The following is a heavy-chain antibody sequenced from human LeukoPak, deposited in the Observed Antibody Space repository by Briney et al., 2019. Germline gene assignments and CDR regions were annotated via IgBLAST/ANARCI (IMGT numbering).Heavy chain of an antibody. Sequence: SETLSLTCTVSDYSISSGYYWAWIRQPPGKGLEWIGSTYHSGSTYYNPSLKSRVTISVDTSKNQFSLKLSSVTAADTAVYYCARFGSWYVYWGQGTLVTVSS. CDR2: TYHSGST. D-gene: IGHD6-13*01. V-gene: IGHV4-38-2*02. CDR3: ARFGSWYVY. J-gene: IGHJ4*02. CDR1: DYSISSGYY.